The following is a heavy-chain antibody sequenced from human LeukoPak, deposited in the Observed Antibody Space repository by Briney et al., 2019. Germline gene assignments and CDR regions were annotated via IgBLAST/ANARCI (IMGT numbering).Heavy chain of an antibody. Sequence: KPGGSLRLSCAASGFTFNHAWMSWVRQAPGKGLEWVGRIKSKTNGGTTDYAAPVKGRFTISRDDSKNTLYLRINSLKTEDTAVYYCTWVGPRYYFDYWGQGTLVTVSS. V-gene: IGHV3-15*01. J-gene: IGHJ4*02. CDR1: GFTFNHAW. D-gene: IGHD1-26*01. CDR2: IKSKTNGGTT. CDR3: TWVGPRYYFDY.